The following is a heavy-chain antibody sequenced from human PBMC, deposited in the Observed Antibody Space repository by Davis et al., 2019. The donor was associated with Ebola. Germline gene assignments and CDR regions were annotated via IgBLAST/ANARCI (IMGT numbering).Heavy chain of an antibody. CDR1: GFTFSDYY. CDR3: ASARGYYNDSSGYWGNGMDV. Sequence: GESLKISCAASGFTFSDYYMSWIRQAPGKGLEWVSYISNSGSTIYYADSVKGRFTISSDNAKNSLYLQMNSLRAEDTAVYYFASARGYYNDSSGYWGNGMDVWGQGTTVTVSS. CDR2: ISNSGSTI. D-gene: IGHD3-22*01. J-gene: IGHJ6*02. V-gene: IGHV3-11*04.